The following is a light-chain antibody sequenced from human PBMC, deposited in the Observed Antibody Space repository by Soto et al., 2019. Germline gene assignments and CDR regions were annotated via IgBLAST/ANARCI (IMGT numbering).Light chain of an antibody. Sequence: QSVLTQPPSASGTPGQRVTISCSGSSSNIGSNTVTWYQHLPGTAPKLLIYSNDQRPSGVPDRFSGSKSGTSASLAISGLQSEDEADYYCVSWDDSRKGVVFGGGTKLTVL. CDR1: SSNIGSNT. CDR2: SND. J-gene: IGLJ2*01. CDR3: VSWDDSRKGVV. V-gene: IGLV1-44*01.